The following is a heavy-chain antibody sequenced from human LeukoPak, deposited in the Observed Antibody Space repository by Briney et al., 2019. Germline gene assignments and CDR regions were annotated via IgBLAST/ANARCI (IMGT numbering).Heavy chain of an antibody. CDR1: GFTFDDYG. V-gene: IGHV3-20*01. Sequence: RTGGSLRLSCAASGFTFDDYGMSWVRQAPGKGLEWVSGINWNGGSTGYADSVKGRFTISRDNAKNSLYLQMNSLRAEDTALYHCARGDPYYDSSGDAFDIWGQGTMVTVSS. CDR3: ARGDPYYDSSGDAFDI. J-gene: IGHJ3*02. D-gene: IGHD3-22*01. CDR2: INWNGGST.